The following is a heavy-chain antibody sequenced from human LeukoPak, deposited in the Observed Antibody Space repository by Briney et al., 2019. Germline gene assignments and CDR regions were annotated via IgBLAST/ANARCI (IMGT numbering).Heavy chain of an antibody. V-gene: IGHV3-21*01. D-gene: IGHD3-10*01. Sequence: GGSLRLSCAASGFTFSTYSMNWVRQAPGKGLEWVSSISSGSDRIYYADSVKGRFTISRDNSKNTLFLQMNSLRTEDTAVYYCAGPYYYGSGYAFDIWGQGTMVTVSS. CDR2: ISSGSDRI. CDR3: AGPYYYGSGYAFDI. CDR1: GFTFSTYS. J-gene: IGHJ3*02.